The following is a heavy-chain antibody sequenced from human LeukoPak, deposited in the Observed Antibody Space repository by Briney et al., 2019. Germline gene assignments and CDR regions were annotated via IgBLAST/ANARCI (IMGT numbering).Heavy chain of an antibody. CDR3: ARGGLYCSGGSCSLWFDP. CDR1: GFTFRDYW. D-gene: IGHD2-15*01. Sequence: GSLRLSCVVSGFTFRDYWMSWVRQPPGKGLEWIGEINHSGSTNYNPSLKSRVTISVDTSKNQFSLKLSSVTAADTAVYYCARGGLYCSGGSCSLWFDPWGQGTLVTVSS. CDR2: INHSGST. J-gene: IGHJ5*02. V-gene: IGHV4-34*01.